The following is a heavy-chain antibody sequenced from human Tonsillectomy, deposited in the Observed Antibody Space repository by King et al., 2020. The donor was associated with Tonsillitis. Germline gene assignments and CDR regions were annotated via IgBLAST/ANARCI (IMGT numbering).Heavy chain of an antibody. D-gene: IGHD1-14*01. CDR3: AKDLPTTYYYYYGMDV. CDR2: ISGSGGST. J-gene: IGHJ6*02. V-gene: IGHV3-23*04. Sequence: VQLVESGGGLVQPGGSLRLSCAASGFTFSSYAMSWVRQAPGKGLEWGSAISGSGGSTYYADSVKGRFTISRDNSKNTLYLQMNSLRAEDTAVYYCAKDLPTTYYYYYGMDVWGQGTTVTVSS. CDR1: GFTFSSYA.